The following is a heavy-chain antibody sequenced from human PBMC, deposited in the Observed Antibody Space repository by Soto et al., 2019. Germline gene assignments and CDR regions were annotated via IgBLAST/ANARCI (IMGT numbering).Heavy chain of an antibody. J-gene: IGHJ6*02. CDR2: ISYDGSNK. CDR3: AGDYGDNYYYYGMDV. Sequence: SLRLSCAASGFTFSSYGMHWVRQAPGKGLEWVAVISYDGSNKYYADSVKGRFTISRDNSKNTLYLQMNSLRAEDTAVYYCAGDYGDNYYYYGMDVWGQGTTVTVSS. CDR1: GFTFSSYG. V-gene: IGHV3-30*03. D-gene: IGHD4-17*01.